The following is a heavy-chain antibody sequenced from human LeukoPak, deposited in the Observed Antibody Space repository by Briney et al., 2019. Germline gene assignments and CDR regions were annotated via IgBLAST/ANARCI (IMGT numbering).Heavy chain of an antibody. CDR1: GGSISSYY. J-gene: IGHJ4*02. V-gene: IGHV4-59*01. CDR2: IYYSGCT. CDR3: ARGDGSGELFNY. Sequence: PSETLSLTCTVSGGSISSYYWSWIRQPPGKGLEWLGYIYYSGCTNYNPSLKSRVTISVDTSKNQFSLKLSSVTAADTAVYYCARGDGSGELFNYWGQGTLVTVSS. D-gene: IGHD3-16*01.